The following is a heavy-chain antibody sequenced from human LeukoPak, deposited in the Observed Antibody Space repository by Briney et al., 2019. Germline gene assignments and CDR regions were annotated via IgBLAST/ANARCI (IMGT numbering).Heavy chain of an antibody. J-gene: IGHJ4*02. V-gene: IGHV1-69*04. Sequence: GASVKVSCKASGGTFSSYAISWVRQAPGQGLEWMGRIIPILGIANYAQKFQGRVTITADKSTSTAYMELSSLRSEDTAVYYCARGVGYGSGSYYSSWGQGTLVTVSS. D-gene: IGHD3-10*01. CDR1: GGTFSSYA. CDR2: IIPILGIA. CDR3: ARGVGYGSGSYYSS.